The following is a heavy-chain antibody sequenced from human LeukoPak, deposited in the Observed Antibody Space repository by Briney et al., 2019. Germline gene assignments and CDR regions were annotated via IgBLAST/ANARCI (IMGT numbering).Heavy chain of an antibody. J-gene: IGHJ4*02. CDR3: ARAVSEAYYFDY. Sequence: GGSLRLSCAASGFTFSDYYMSWIRQAPGKGLEWVSYISSSGSTIYYADSVKGRFTISRDNAKNSLYLQMNSLRAEDTAVYYRARAVSEAYYFDYWGQGTLVTVSS. D-gene: IGHD3-10*01. CDR1: GFTFSDYY. CDR2: ISSSGSTI. V-gene: IGHV3-11*01.